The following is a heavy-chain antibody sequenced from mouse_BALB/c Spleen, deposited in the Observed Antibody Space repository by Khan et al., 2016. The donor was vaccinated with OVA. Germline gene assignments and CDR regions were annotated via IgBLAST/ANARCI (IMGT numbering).Heavy chain of an antibody. CDR2: INTYTGEP. CDR3: ARSRWLLRTMDY. Sequence: QIQLVQSGPELKKPGETVKISCKASGYTFTNYGMNWVKQSPGKGLKWMGWINTYTGEPTYAEEFKGRFAFSLETSASTAYLQINNIKNEDTATYFCARSRWLLRTMDYWGQGTSVTVSS. D-gene: IGHD2-3*01. J-gene: IGHJ4*01. CDR1: GYTFTNYG. V-gene: IGHV9-3*02.